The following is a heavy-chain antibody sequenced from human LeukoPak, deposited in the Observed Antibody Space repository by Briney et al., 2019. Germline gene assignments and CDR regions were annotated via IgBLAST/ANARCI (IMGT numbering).Heavy chain of an antibody. CDR1: GGSISSSDYH. Sequence: SETLSLTCIVSGGSISSSDYHWGWIRQPPGKGLEWIGSIFYRGNTYYNLSLKSRVTISVDTSKNQFSLRLSSVTAADTAVYYCTRDFGSGTVDYWGQGTLVTVSS. CDR2: IFYRGNT. D-gene: IGHD3-10*01. J-gene: IGHJ4*02. V-gene: IGHV4-39*01. CDR3: TRDFGSGTVDY.